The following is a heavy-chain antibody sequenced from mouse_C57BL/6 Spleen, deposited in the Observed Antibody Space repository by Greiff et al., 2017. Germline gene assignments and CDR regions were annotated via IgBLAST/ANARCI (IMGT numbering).Heavy chain of an antibody. J-gene: IGHJ3*01. D-gene: IGHD1-1*01. CDR3: AREGTWRDPLYGSSSWFAY. V-gene: IGHV1-78*01. Sequence: VQLQESDAELVKPGASVKISCKVSGYTFTDHTIHWMKQRPEQGLEWIGYIYPRDGSTKYNEKFKGKATLTADKSSSTAYMQLNSLTSEDSAVYFCAREGTWRDPLYGSSSWFAYWGQGTLVTVSA. CDR2: IYPRDGST. CDR1: GYTFTDHT.